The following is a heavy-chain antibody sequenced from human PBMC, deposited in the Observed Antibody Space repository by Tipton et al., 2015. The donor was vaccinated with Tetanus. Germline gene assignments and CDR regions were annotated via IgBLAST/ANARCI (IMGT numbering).Heavy chain of an antibody. CDR3: ARSGYYSRAYYHYRMDV. J-gene: IGHJ6*02. Sequence: SLRLSCAGSGFPFSNYAMSWVRQAPGKGLEWVAGINNSGGNKYFADSVKGRFTISRDNSKNTVYLQMNSLRAEDTAVYYCARSGYYSRAYYHYRMDVWGQGTTVSVSS. V-gene: IGHV3-23*01. CDR2: INNSGGNK. CDR1: GFPFSNYA. D-gene: IGHD3-9*01.